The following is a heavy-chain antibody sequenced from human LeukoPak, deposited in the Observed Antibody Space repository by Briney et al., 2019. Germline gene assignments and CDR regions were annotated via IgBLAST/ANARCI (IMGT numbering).Heavy chain of an antibody. CDR1: GYTFTSYY. CDR3: ARPKGQWFGELLIDY. D-gene: IGHD3-10*01. CDR2: INPRGGST. J-gene: IGHJ4*02. V-gene: IGHV1-46*01. Sequence: ASVKVSCKASGYTFTSYYMHWVRQAPGQGLEWMGIINPRGGSTSYAQKFQGRVTMTRDTSTSTVYMELSSLRSEDTAVYYCARPKGQWFGELLIDYWGQGTLVTVSS.